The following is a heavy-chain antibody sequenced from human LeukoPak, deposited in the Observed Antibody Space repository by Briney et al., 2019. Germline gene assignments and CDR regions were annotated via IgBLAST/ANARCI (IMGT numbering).Heavy chain of an antibody. CDR1: GFTFSDYD. J-gene: IGHJ4*02. Sequence: GGSLRLSCAGSGFTFSDYDMSWIRQAPGKGLEWVSYISSSDTTIYYADSVKGRFTISRDNAQNSLYLQMNTLRADDTAVYYCARADCSSTSCYELDYWGQGTLVTVSS. CDR3: ARADCSSTSCYELDY. CDR2: ISSSDTTI. D-gene: IGHD2-2*01. V-gene: IGHV3-11*04.